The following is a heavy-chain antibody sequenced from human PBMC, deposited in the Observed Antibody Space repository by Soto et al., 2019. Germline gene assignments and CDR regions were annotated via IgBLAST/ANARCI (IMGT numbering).Heavy chain of an antibody. CDR3: ARLGRKDVGGFDP. J-gene: IGHJ5*02. D-gene: IGHD3-10*01. Sequence: SETLSLTCTVSGGSISSSSHYWGWIRQPPGKGLEWIGSIYYSGSTYYNPSLKSRVTISVDTSKNQFSLKLSSVTAADTAVYYCARLGRKDVGGFDPWGQGTLVTVSS. CDR2: IYYSGST. CDR1: GGSISSSSHY. V-gene: IGHV4-39*01.